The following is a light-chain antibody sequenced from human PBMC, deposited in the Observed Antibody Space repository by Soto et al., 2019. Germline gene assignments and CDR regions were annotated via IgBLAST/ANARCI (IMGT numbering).Light chain of an antibody. V-gene: IGLV2-14*01. CDR1: SSDVGGYNF. J-gene: IGLJ1*01. CDR2: DVS. CDR3: CSYTSYSTYV. Sequence: QSALTQPASVSGSPGQSITISCTGISSDVGGYNFVSWYQQHPGKAPKLMIYDVSNRPSGVSNRFSGSKSGNTASLTISGLQTEDEADYYCCSYTSYSTYVFGTGTKLTVL.